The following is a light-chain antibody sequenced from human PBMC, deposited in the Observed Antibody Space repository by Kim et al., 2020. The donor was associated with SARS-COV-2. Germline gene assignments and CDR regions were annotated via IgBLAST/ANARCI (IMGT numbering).Light chain of an antibody. CDR3: CSYAGSYTVV. CDR1: SSDVGGYNY. Sequence: QSALTQPRPVSGPPGQSVTISCTGTSSDVGGYNYVSWYQQHPGKAPKLMIYDVSKRPSGVPDRFSGSKSGNTASLTVSGLQAEDEADYYCCSYAGSYTVVFGGGTQLTV. CDR2: DVS. J-gene: IGLJ2*01. V-gene: IGLV2-11*01.